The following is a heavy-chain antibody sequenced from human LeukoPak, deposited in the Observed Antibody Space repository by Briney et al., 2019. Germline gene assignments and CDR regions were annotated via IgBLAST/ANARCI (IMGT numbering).Heavy chain of an antibody. V-gene: IGHV3-66*01. J-gene: IGHJ4*02. CDR2: IHSGGST. Sequence: GGSLTLSCAASGFTLSSNYMSWVRQAPGKGLEWVSVIHSGGSTYYPDSVKGRFTLPKDNSKNTFYLQKTSLRAEDTAVYYRATVSVYYDTSGYLDWGQGTLVTVSS. CDR1: GFTLSSNY. D-gene: IGHD3-22*01. CDR3: ATVSVYYDTSGYLD.